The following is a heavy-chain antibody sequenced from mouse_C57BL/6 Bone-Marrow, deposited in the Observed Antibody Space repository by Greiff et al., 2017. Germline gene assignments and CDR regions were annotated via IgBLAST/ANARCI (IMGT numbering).Heavy chain of an antibody. J-gene: IGHJ2*01. CDR3: ARSYYYGSSPYY. V-gene: IGHV7-3*01. Sequence: EVKVVESGGGLVQPGGSLSLSCAASGFTFTDYYMSWVRQPPGKALEWLGFIRNKANGYTTEYSASVKGRFTISRDNSQSILYLQMNALRAEDSATYYCARSYYYGSSPYYWGQGTTLTVSS. D-gene: IGHD1-1*01. CDR2: IRNKANGYTT. CDR1: GFTFTDYY.